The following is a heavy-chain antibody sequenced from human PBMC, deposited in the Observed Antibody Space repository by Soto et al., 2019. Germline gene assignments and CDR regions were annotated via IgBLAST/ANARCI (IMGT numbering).Heavy chain of an antibody. CDR2: INHSGST. Sequence: PSETLSLNCAVYGGSFSGYYWSWIRQPPGKGLEWIGEINHSGSTNYNPSLKSRVTISVDTSKNQFSLKLSSVTAADTAVYYCARARYLTYYCANWFDPWGQGTLVTVSS. D-gene: IGHD3-10*01. V-gene: IGHV4-34*01. CDR3: ARARYLTYYCANWFDP. J-gene: IGHJ5*02. CDR1: GGSFSGYY.